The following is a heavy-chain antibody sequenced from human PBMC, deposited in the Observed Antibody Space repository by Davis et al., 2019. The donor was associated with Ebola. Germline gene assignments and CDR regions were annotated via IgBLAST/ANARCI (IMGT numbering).Heavy chain of an antibody. D-gene: IGHD6-13*01. J-gene: IGHJ4*02. Sequence: SETLSLTCTVSGYSISSGYYWGWIRQPAGKGLEWIGNNYHSGSTYYNPSLKSRVTISVDTSKNQFSLRLTSVTAADTAIYYCARDILAAGPDDYWGQGTLVTVSS. V-gene: IGHV4-38-2*02. CDR3: ARDILAAGPDDY. CDR2: NYHSGST. CDR1: GYSISSGYY.